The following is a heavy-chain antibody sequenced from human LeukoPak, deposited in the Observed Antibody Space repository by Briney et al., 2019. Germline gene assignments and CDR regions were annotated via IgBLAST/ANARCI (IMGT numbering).Heavy chain of an antibody. J-gene: IGHJ4*02. D-gene: IGHD3-22*01. V-gene: IGHV3-7*01. Sequence: GGSLRLSCAASGFSFSSYWMAWVRQVPGKGLEWVANIKYDGSLKFYGGSVKGRFTISRDNTKNSLYLEMNSLRVDDTALYFCASSHDSSGNDWGQGTMVTVSS. CDR1: GFSFSSYW. CDR3: ASSHDSSGND. CDR2: IKYDGSLK.